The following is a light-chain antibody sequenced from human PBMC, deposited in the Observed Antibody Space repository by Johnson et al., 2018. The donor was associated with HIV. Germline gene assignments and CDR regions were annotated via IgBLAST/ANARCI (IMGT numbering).Light chain of an antibody. CDR1: NSNIGNNY. Sequence: QSVLTQPPSVSAAPGQKVTISCSGNNSNIGNNYVSWYQHLPGTAPKLLIYDNNKRPSGIPDRFSASKSGTSATLGITGLQTEDEADYYCGTWDSSLSGGLYVLGTGTRVTVL. J-gene: IGLJ1*01. CDR2: DNN. V-gene: IGLV1-51*01. CDR3: GTWDSSLSGGLYV.